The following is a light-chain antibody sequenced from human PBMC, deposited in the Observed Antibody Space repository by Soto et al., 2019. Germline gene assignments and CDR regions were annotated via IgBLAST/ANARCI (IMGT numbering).Light chain of an antibody. V-gene: IGLV2-14*01. CDR2: EVS. J-gene: IGLJ1*01. CDR3: SSYTSGSSVYV. Sequence: QSALTQPASVSGSPGQAITISCTGTSSDIGYYNYVSWYQQYPGKAPKLMIYEVSNRPSGVSNRFSGSKSGNTASLTISGLEAEDEADYYCSSYTSGSSVYVFGTGTKVTVL. CDR1: SSDIGYYNY.